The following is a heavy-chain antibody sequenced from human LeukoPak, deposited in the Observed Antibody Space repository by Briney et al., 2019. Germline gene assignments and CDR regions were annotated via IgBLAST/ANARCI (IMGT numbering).Heavy chain of an antibody. J-gene: IGHJ3*01. V-gene: IGHV5-51*01. CDR2: IYPGDSDT. D-gene: IGHD3-22*01. CDR3: ARPNITSYYDSRGYDAFDV. CDR1: GYSFTTNW. Sequence: GESLKISCKGSGYSFTTNWIGWVRQMPGKGLEWMGIIYPGDSDTRYSPSFQGQVTISVDKSISTAYLQWSSLKASDTAMYYCARPNITSYYDSRGYDAFDVWGQGTMVTVSS.